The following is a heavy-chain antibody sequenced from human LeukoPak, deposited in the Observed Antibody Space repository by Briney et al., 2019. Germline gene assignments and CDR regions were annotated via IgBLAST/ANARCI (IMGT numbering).Heavy chain of an antibody. CDR1: GGTFSSYA. Sequence: ASVKVSCKASGGTFSSYAISWVRQAPGQGLEWMGGIIPIFGTANYAQKFQGRVTITADESTSTAYMELSSLRSEDTAVYYCARDEEYQLLSSGNYYYYGMDVWGPGTTVTVSS. V-gene: IGHV1-69*13. J-gene: IGHJ6*02. CDR2: IIPIFGTA. CDR3: ARDEEYQLLSSGNYYYYGMDV. D-gene: IGHD2-2*01.